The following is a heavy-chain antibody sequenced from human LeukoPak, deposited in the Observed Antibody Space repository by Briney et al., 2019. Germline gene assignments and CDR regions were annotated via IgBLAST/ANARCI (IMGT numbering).Heavy chain of an antibody. CDR3: ARGRGIDY. D-gene: IGHD3-10*01. Sequence: AGGSLRLSCADSGFTLSNYWMSWVRQAPGKGLEWVANINQDGTEKYYVDSVKGQFTISRDNAKNSLHLQMNSLRAEDTAVYYCARGRGIDYWGQGTLVTVSS. CDR2: INQDGTEK. V-gene: IGHV3-7*04. CDR1: GFTLSNYW. J-gene: IGHJ4*02.